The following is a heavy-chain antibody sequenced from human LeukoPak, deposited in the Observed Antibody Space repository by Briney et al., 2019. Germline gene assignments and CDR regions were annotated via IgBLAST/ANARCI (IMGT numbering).Heavy chain of an antibody. V-gene: IGHV4-39*07. D-gene: IGHD2-15*01. CDR1: GGSISSSSYY. CDR2: IYYSGST. CDR3: AKSKDPGYSWFDP. J-gene: IGHJ5*02. Sequence: PSETLSLTCTVSGGSISSSSYYWGWIRQPPGKGLEWIGSIYYSGSTYYNPSLKSRVTISVDTSKNQFSLKLSSVTAADTAVYYCAKSKDPGYSWFDPWGQGTLVTVSS.